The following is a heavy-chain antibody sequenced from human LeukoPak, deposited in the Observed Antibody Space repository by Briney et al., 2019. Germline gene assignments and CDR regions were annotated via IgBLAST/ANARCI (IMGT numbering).Heavy chain of an antibody. D-gene: IGHD6-13*01. CDR1: GGSISSYY. Sequence: SETLSLTCTVSGGSISSYYWSWIRQPPGKGLEWIGEINHSGSTNYNPSLKSRVTISVDTSKNQFSLKLSSVTAADTAVYYCARGKIAAGTKTPIYFDYWGQGTLVTVSS. V-gene: IGHV4-34*01. CDR2: INHSGST. J-gene: IGHJ4*02. CDR3: ARGKIAAGTKTPIYFDY.